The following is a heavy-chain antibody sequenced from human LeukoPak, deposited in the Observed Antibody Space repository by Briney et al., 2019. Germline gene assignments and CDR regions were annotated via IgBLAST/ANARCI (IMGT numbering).Heavy chain of an antibody. CDR1: GYTFTSYG. J-gene: IGHJ3*02. CDR3: ARGLRGYYDTGGYTWDAFNI. Sequence: ASVKVSCKASGYTFTSYGISWVRQAAGQGLEWMGWISPYNGNTNYAQNLQGRVTMTTDTYTRTAHMELRSLRSDDTAVYYCARGLRGYYDTGGYTWDAFNIWGQGTMVTVSS. CDR2: ISPYNGNT. D-gene: IGHD3-22*01. V-gene: IGHV1-18*01.